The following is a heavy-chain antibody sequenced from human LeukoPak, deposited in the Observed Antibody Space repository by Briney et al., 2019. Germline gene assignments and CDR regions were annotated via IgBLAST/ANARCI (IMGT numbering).Heavy chain of an antibody. Sequence: GGSLRLSCAASGFTFSSYRMNWVRQAPGKGLEWVSYISSSSSSSSAEYYADSVKGRFTISRDNAKNSLYLQMNSLRAEDTAVYYCAREPGGYYYYYMDVWGKGTTVTVSS. D-gene: IGHD3-16*01. CDR2: ISSSSSSSSAE. V-gene: IGHV3-48*01. CDR3: AREPGGYYYYYMDV. J-gene: IGHJ6*03. CDR1: GFTFSSYR.